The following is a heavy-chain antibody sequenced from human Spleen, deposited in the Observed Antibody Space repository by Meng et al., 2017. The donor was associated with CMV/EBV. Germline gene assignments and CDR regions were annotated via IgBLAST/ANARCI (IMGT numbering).Heavy chain of an antibody. CDR1: GFSIRAGYY. CDR2: IYHSGTT. D-gene: IGHD3-3*01. Sequence: GSLGLSCTVSGFSIRAGYYWAWIRQPPGMGLDWIASIYHSGTTYYNPSLKSRATISVDTSNSQFSLRLSSMSAADTAVYYCASDFWSGYYSAYYGMDVWGQGTTVTVSS. CDR3: ASDFWSGYYSAYYGMDV. J-gene: IGHJ6*02. V-gene: IGHV4-38-2*02.